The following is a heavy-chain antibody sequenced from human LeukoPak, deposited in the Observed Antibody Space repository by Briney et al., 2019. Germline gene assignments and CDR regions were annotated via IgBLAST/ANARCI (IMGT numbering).Heavy chain of an antibody. CDR3: AREGGPYRPLDY. J-gene: IGHJ4*02. CDR1: GASISSYY. CDR2: IYYSGNT. V-gene: IGHV4-59*12. Sequence: PSETLSLTCTVSGASISSYYWSWIRQPPGKGLEWIGYIYYSGNTNYNPSLKSRVTISVDKSENHISLKLTSVTAADTAVYYCAREGGPYRPLDYSGQGTLVTVAS.